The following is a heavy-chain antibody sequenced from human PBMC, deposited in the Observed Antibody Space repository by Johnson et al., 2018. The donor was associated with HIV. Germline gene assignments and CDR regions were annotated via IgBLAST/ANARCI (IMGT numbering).Heavy chain of an antibody. D-gene: IGHD3-9*01. CDR2: ISYDGSNT. CDR3: ARAYYDIFTGRDDAFDI. CDR1: GFTFSSYA. Sequence: QVQLVESGGGVVQPGRSLRLSCAASGFTFSSYAMHWVRQAPGKGLEWVAVISYDGSNTYYADSVEGRFTISRDNSKNTLYLQMNSLRAEDTAVYYCARAYYDIFTGRDDAFDIWGQGTMVTVSS. J-gene: IGHJ3*02. V-gene: IGHV3-30-3*01.